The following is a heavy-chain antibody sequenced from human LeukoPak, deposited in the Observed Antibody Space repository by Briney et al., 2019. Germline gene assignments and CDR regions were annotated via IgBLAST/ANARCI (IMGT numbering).Heavy chain of an antibody. CDR2: INHSGST. Sequence: SETLSLTCAVYDGSFSGYSWSWIRQPPGKGLEWIGEINHSGSTNYNPSLKSRVTISVDTSKNQFSLKLNSMTAADTAVYYCARGGVTLVRGVTTAYPFDYWGQGTLVTVSS. CDR3: ARGGVTLVRGVTTAYPFDY. D-gene: IGHD3-10*01. J-gene: IGHJ4*02. V-gene: IGHV4-34*01. CDR1: DGSFSGYS.